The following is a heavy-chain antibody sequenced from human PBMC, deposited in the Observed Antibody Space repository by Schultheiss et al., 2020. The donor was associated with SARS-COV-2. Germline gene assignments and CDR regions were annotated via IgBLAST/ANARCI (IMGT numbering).Heavy chain of an antibody. V-gene: IGHV3-30*18. CDR3: AKDSTIFGDYYYYGMDV. Sequence: GGSLRLSCAASGFTFSSYGMHWVRQAPGKGLEWVAVISYDGSNKYYADSVKGRFTISRDNSKNTLYLQMNSLRAEDTAVYYCAKDSTIFGDYYYYGMDVWGQGTTVTVSS. CDR1: GFTFSSYG. J-gene: IGHJ6*02. D-gene: IGHD3-9*01. CDR2: ISYDGSNK.